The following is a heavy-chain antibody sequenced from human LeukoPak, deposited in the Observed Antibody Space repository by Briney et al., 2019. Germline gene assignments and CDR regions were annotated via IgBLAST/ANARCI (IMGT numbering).Heavy chain of an antibody. Sequence: PRGSLRLSCAASGFTFSNYAMSWVRQAPGKGLEWFSAITASGGDTYHADSVKGRFSVSRDNSKNTLYLQMNNLRVEDTALYFCAKGSSSSRPYYFDYWGQGTLVTVSS. D-gene: IGHD6-6*01. CDR1: GFTFSNYA. CDR2: ITASGGDT. V-gene: IGHV3-23*01. J-gene: IGHJ4*02. CDR3: AKGSSSSRPYYFDY.